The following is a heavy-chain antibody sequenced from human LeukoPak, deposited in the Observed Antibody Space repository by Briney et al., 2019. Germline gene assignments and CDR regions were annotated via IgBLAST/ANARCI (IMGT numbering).Heavy chain of an antibody. J-gene: IGHJ6*03. Sequence: PSETLSLSCTVSGGSISSYYWSWIRQPPGKGLEWIGYIYYSGSTNYNPSLKSRVTISVDTSKNQFSLKLSSVTAADTAVYYCATLGYYDSSGYSDHYYYYMAVWGKVTTVTVSS. CDR1: GGSISSYY. CDR2: IYYSGST. CDR3: ATLGYYDSSGYSDHYYYYMAV. V-gene: IGHV4-59*01. D-gene: IGHD3-22*01.